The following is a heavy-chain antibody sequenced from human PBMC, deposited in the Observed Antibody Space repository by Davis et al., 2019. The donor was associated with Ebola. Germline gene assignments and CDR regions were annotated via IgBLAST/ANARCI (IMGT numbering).Heavy chain of an antibody. J-gene: IGHJ5*02. CDR2: ISSSGSTI. CDR1: GFTFSDYY. CDR3: ARMSGLDWFDP. D-gene: IGHD3-16*01. Sequence: GESLKISCAASGFTFSDYYMSWIRQAPGKGLEWVSYISSSGSTIYYADSVKGRFTISRDNTKNTLYLQMNSLRAEDTAVYYCARMSGLDWFDPWGQGTLVTVSS. V-gene: IGHV3-11*04.